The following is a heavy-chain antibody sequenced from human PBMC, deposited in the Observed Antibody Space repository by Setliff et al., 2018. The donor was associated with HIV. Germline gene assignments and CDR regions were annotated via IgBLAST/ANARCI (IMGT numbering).Heavy chain of an antibody. CDR2: IISILGTP. V-gene: IGHV1-69*04. D-gene: IGHD2-15*01. CDR1: GYTSTSYD. CDR3: ARDFHVLGYCSADSCPYDASDV. J-gene: IGHJ3*01. Sequence: ASVKVSCKASGYTSTSYDINWVRQAPGQGLEWMGRIISILGTPNYSHKFQGRVTITADKSTTTTYMELSSLRSDDTAIYYCARDFHVLGYCSADSCPYDASDVWGQGTMVTVS.